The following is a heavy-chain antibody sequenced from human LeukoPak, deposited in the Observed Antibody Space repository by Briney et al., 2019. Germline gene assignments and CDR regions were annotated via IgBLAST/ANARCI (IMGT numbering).Heavy chain of an antibody. CDR3: ARNPETASFDY. J-gene: IGHJ4*02. CDR1: GGSVSSPVYY. Sequence: PSETLSLTCTVSGGSVSSPVYYWGWIRQHPGKGLEWIGYIFYSGSTYYNPSLRNRVTISVDTSMNQFSLNLYSVTAADTAVYYCARNPETASFDYWGQGTLVTVSS. CDR2: IFYSGST. D-gene: IGHD1-1*01. V-gene: IGHV4-31*03.